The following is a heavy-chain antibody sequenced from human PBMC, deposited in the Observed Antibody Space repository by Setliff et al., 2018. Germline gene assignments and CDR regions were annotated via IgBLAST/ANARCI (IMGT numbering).Heavy chain of an antibody. CDR3: VRDRTAYSYGLDV. CDR2: IYHNGNT. CDR1: GGSISPYF. Sequence: SETLSLTCTVSGGSISPYFWSWIRQPPGKGLEWIGYIYHNGNTNFNPSLKTRVTMSVDPSKNQSALNLRSVTAADTAVYYCVRDRTAYSYGLDVWAQGTTVTVSS. J-gene: IGHJ6*02. D-gene: IGHD5-18*01. V-gene: IGHV4-59*01.